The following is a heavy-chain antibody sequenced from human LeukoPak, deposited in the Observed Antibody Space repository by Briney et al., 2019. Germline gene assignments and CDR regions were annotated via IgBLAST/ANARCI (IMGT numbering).Heavy chain of an antibody. D-gene: IGHD5-18*01. CDR1: GFTFGDYA. Sequence: GGSLRLSCTASGFTFGDYAMTWVRQAPGKGLEWVGFIRSKTYGGTADYAASVKGRFTISGDDSKSIAYLQMNSLKTEDTAVYYCSRGERGYNYQFDYWGQGTLVTVSS. CDR3: SRGERGYNYQFDY. CDR2: IRSKTYGGTA. J-gene: IGHJ4*02. V-gene: IGHV3-49*04.